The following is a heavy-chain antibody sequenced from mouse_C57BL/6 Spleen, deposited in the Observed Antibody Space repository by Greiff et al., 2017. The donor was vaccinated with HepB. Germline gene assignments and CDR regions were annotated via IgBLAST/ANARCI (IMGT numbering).Heavy chain of an antibody. CDR1: GFTFSDYG. V-gene: IGHV5-17*01. J-gene: IGHJ4*01. CDR3: AREIYYDYDGYAMDY. Sequence: EVQVVESGGGLVKPGGSLKLSCAASGFTFSDYGMHWVRQAPEKGLEWVAYISSGSSTIYYADTVKGRFTISRDNAKNTLFLQMTSLRSEDTAMDYCAREIYYDYDGYAMDYWGQGTSVTVAS. CDR2: ISSGSSTI. D-gene: IGHD2-4*01.